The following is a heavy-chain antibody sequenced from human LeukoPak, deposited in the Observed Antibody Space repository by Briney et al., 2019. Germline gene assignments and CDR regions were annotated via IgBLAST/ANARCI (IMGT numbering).Heavy chain of an antibody. CDR1: AFTFSNYY. D-gene: IGHD6-13*01. V-gene: IGHV3-11*06. Sequence: GRSLRLSCAASAFTFSNYYISWIRQAPGKWLGWVSYISSNGSYTNYADSVKGRFTISRDNAKNSLYLQMNSLRAEDTAVYYCARDATAAGRFDPWGQGTLVTVSS. CDR2: ISSNGSYT. CDR3: ARDATAAGRFDP. J-gene: IGHJ5*02.